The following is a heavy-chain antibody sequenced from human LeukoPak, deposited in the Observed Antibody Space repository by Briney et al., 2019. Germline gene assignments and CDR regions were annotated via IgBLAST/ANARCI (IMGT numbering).Heavy chain of an antibody. CDR2: IYYSGST. J-gene: IGHJ4*02. D-gene: IGHD2-21*02. V-gene: IGHV4-59*01. CDR3: AREAYCGGDCYSGFDY. CDR1: GGSISSYH. Sequence: SETLSLTCTVSGGSISSYHWSWIRQPPGKGLEWIGYIYYSGSTNYNPSLKSRVTISVDTSKNQFSLRLSSVTAADTAVYYCAREAYCGGDCYSGFDYWGQGTLVTVSS.